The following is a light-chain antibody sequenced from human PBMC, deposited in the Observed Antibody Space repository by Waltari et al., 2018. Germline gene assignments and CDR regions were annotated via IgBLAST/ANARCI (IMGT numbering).Light chain of an antibody. J-gene: IGLJ1*01. CDR3: QAWDSGTYYV. CDR1: KLGDKY. Sequence: ELTQPPSLFVSPGQTATITCSGDKLGDKYASWYQQKPGRSPVLVIYQDVKRPSGIPERFSGSNSGDTATLTITETQSLDEADYYCQAWDSGTYYVFGSGTKVTVL. V-gene: IGLV3-1*01. CDR2: QDV.